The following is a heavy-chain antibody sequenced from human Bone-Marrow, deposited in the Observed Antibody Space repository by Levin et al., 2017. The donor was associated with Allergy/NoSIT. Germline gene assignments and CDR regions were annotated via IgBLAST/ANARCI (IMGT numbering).Heavy chain of an antibody. CDR2: LTSNSGNT. CDR1: GFTFSNYA. V-gene: IGHV3-23*01. CDR3: AKYISSQGSPDAFDI. Sequence: GGSLRLSCAASGFTFSNYAMSWVRQAPGQGLRWVSSLTSNSGNTYYASSVKGRFTISRDNSRNTLYLQMSSLGAEDTAVYYCAKYISSQGSPDAFDIWGQGTMVTVSS. D-gene: IGHD3-9*01. J-gene: IGHJ3*02.